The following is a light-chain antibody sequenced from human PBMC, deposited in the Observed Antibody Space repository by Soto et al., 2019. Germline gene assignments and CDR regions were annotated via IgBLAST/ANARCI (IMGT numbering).Light chain of an antibody. V-gene: IGKV1-5*01. CDR1: RSISNW. Sequence: DIQMTQSPSTLSASVGDRVTITCRASRSISNWLAWYQQRPGIAPKLLIFDASILQSGAPSRFSGSGSGTEFTLSISRLQTDDFATYYCQQYGSFPPTTFGGGTKVDIK. CDR3: QQYGSFPPTT. J-gene: IGKJ4*01. CDR2: DAS.